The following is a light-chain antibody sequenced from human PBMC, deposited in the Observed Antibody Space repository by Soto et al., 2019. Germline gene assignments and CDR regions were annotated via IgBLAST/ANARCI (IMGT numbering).Light chain of an antibody. J-gene: IGKJ2*01. CDR1: QSVSNSY. CDR3: QQYGSSLYT. Sequence: EIVLTQSPGTLSLSPGERATLSCRASQSVSNSYLAWYQQKPGQTPRLLIYGASSRATGLPDRFSGSGSGTDFTLTISRLEPEDFAVYYCQQYGSSLYTFGQGTKLEIK. V-gene: IGKV3-20*01. CDR2: GAS.